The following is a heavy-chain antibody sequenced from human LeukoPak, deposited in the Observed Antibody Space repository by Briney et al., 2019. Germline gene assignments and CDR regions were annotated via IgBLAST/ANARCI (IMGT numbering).Heavy chain of an antibody. Sequence: PSETLSLTCTVSGGSICRGDYYWSWIRQPPGKGLEWIGYIYYSGSTYYNPSLKSRVTISVDKSKNQFSLKLSSVTAADTAVYYCARRRTVGATPNFDYWGQGTLVTVSS. CDR3: ARRRTVGATPNFDY. D-gene: IGHD1-26*01. CDR1: GGSICRGDYY. CDR2: IYYSGST. V-gene: IGHV4-30-4*08. J-gene: IGHJ4*02.